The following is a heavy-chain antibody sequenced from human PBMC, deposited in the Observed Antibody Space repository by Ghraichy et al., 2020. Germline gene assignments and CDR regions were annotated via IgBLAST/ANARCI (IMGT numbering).Heavy chain of an antibody. D-gene: IGHD5-12*01. CDR2: ISSSGSTI. J-gene: IGHJ6*02. Sequence: GESLNISCAASGFTFSDYYMSWIRQAPGKGLEWVSYISSSGSTIYYADSVKGRFTIYRDNAKNSLYLQMNSLRAEDTAVYYCAEANYYYGMDVWGQGTTVTVSS. CDR1: GFTFSDYY. V-gene: IGHV3-11*01. CDR3: AEANYYYGMDV.